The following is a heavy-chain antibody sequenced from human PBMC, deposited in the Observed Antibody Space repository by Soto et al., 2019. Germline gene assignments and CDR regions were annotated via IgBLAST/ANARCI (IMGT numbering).Heavy chain of an antibody. Sequence: SVKVSCKASGGTFSSYAISWVRQAPGQGLEWMGGIIPIFGTANYAQKFQGRVTITADESTSTAYMELSSLRSEDTAVYYCARRGYDSSGYYRDYYYYGMDVWGQGTTVTVSS. CDR1: GGTFSSYA. D-gene: IGHD3-22*01. CDR2: IIPIFGTA. V-gene: IGHV1-69*13. J-gene: IGHJ6*02. CDR3: ARRGYDSSGYYRDYYYYGMDV.